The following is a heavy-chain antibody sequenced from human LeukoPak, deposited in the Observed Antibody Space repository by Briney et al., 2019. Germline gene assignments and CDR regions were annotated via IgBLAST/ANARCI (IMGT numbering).Heavy chain of an antibody. CDR2: IESNGGDK. CDR1: GFSFSIYW. V-gene: IGHV3-7*01. CDR3: ASAVRGSSVDY. Sequence: GGSLRLSCVASGFSFSIYWMSWIRQTPGKGLEYVANIESNGGDKYYVDSVKGRFTISRDNAKNSLYLQMNSLRAEDTAVYYCASAVRGSSVDYWGQGTLVTVSS. J-gene: IGHJ4*02.